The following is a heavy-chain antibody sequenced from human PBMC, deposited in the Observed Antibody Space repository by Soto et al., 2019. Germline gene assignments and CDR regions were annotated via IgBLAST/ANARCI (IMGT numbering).Heavy chain of an antibody. CDR1: GFTFSSYD. V-gene: IGHV3-13*01. CDR3: ARGVAYYDSSGYYVKTSPRFDY. J-gene: IGHJ4*02. D-gene: IGHD3-22*01. CDR2: IGTAGDT. Sequence: GGSLRLSCAASGFTFSSYDMHWVRQATGKGMEWVSAIGTAGDTYYPGSVKGRFTISRENAKNSLYLQMNSLRAEDTAVYYCARGVAYYDSSGYYVKTSPRFDYWGQGT.